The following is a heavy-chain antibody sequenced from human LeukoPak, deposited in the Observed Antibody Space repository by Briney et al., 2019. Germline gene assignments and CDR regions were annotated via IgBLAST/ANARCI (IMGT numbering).Heavy chain of an antibody. CDR1: GNSISSGDNY. CDR2: IYSTGRV. V-gene: IGHV4-61*02. J-gene: IGHJ4*02. D-gene: IGHD5-18*01. CDR3: ARASETAMVTL. Sequence: SETLSLTCTVSGNSISSGDNYWTWIRQPAGKGLDWIGRIYSTGRVNYNPSLKSRFTMLLDTSKNHISLKLTSVTAADTAIYFCARASETAMVTLWGQGTLVTVSS.